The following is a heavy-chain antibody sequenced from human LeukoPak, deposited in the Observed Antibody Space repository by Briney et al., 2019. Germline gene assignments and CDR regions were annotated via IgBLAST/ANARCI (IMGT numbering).Heavy chain of an antibody. CDR1: GFTFSSYA. CDR3: ARGMEGIGYCSGGSCYGTVALDY. Sequence: GGSLRLSCAASGFTFSSYAMSWVRQAPGKGLEWVSAISGSGGSTYYADSVKGRFTISRDNSKNTLYLQMNSLRAEDTAVYYCARGMEGIGYCSGGSCYGTVALDYWGQGTLVTVSS. V-gene: IGHV3-23*01. J-gene: IGHJ4*02. D-gene: IGHD2-15*01. CDR2: ISGSGGST.